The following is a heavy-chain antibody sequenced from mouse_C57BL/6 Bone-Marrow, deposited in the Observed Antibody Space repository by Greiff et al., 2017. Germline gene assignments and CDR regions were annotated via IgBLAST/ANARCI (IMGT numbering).Heavy chain of an antibody. CDR1: GFTFSDYG. CDR2: ISSGSSTI. CDR3: ARSFFITTFYFDY. D-gene: IGHD1-1*01. J-gene: IGHJ2*01. V-gene: IGHV5-17*01. Sequence: EVQLQESGGGLVKPGGSLKLSCAASGFTFSDYGMHWVRQAPEKGLAWVAYISSGSSTIYYADTVKGRFTISRDNAKNTLFLQMTSLRSEDTAMYYCARSFFITTFYFDYWGQGTTLTVSS.